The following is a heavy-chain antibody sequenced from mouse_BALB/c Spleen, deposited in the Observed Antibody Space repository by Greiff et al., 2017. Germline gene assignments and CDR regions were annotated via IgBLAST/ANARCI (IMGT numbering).Heavy chain of an antibody. Sequence: QVQLQQPGAELVKPGASVKLSCTASGYTFTSYYMYWVKQRPGQGLEWIGGIKPSNGGTNFNEKFKSKATLTVDKTSSTAYMQLSSLTSEDSAVYYCTRGGAYYYGSSDFDYWGQGTTLTVSS. V-gene: IGHV1S81*02. CDR2: IKPSNGGT. CDR1: GYTFTSYY. D-gene: IGHD1-1*01. CDR3: TRGGAYYYGSSDFDY. J-gene: IGHJ2*01.